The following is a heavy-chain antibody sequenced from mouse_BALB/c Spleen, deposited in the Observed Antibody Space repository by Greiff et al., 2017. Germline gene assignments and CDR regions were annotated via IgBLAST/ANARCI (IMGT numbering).Heavy chain of an antibody. J-gene: IGHJ4*01. Sequence: EVQLQQSGAELVRSGASVKLSCTASGFNIKDYYMHWVKQRPEQGLEWIGWIDPENGDTEYAPKFQGKATMTADTSSNTAYLQLSSLTSEDTAVYYCAKGYGNYVNYWGQGTSVTVSS. CDR3: AKGYGNYVNY. CDR2: IDPENGDT. V-gene: IGHV14-4*02. D-gene: IGHD2-10*02. CDR1: GFNIKDYY.